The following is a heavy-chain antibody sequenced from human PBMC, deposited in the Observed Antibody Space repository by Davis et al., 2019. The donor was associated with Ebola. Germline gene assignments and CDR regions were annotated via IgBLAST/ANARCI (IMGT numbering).Heavy chain of an antibody. CDR3: AKEGVAAAGPGYFDY. J-gene: IGHJ4*02. D-gene: IGHD6-13*01. V-gene: IGHV3-74*01. Sequence: HTGGSLRLSCAASGVTFSSHWMHWVRQAPGKGLVWVSRINGDGSRTGYADSVKGRFTISRDNSKNTLYLQMNSLRAEDTAVYYCAKEGVAAAGPGYFDYWAREPWSPSPQ. CDR2: INGDGSRT. CDR1: GVTFSSHW.